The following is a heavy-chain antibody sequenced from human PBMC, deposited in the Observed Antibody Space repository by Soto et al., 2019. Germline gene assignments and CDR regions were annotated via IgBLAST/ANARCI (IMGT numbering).Heavy chain of an antibody. J-gene: IGHJ4*02. V-gene: IGHV4-34*01. CDR1: GGSFSGYY. CDR3: VRALAAVQE. D-gene: IGHD6-13*01. Sequence: SETLSLTCAVYGGSFSGYYWSWIRQPPGKWLEWIGEITRSGSTNYNPSLKSRVTISVDTSKQLFSLSLTSVTAADTAVYFCVRALAAVQEWGQGTLVTVSS. CDR2: ITRSGST.